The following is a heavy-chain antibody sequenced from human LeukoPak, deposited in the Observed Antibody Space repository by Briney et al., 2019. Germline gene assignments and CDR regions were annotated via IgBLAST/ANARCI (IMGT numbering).Heavy chain of an antibody. V-gene: IGHV4-59*08. Sequence: SETLSLTCIVSGGYISSDYWSLIRQSPGKGLELIGYIHYSGSTNYNPSLKSRVTISIDTSKTQFSLRLSSVTAADTAIYFCATLRGSSSAVLDNWGQGTLVIVSS. CDR3: ATLRGSSSAVLDN. CDR2: IHYSGST. D-gene: IGHD2-2*01. J-gene: IGHJ4*02. CDR1: GGYISSDY.